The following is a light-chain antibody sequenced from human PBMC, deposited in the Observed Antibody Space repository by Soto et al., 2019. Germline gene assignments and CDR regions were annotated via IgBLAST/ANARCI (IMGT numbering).Light chain of an antibody. CDR2: GAS. V-gene: IGKV3-15*01. CDR1: QSVSSN. J-gene: IGKJ1*01. Sequence: DIVMTQSPAPLSVSPGERATLSCRASQSVSSNLAWYQQKPGQAPRLLIYGASTRATGIPARFSGSGSGTECTLTISSLQSEDVSVYYCQQYNNWPQTFGQGTKVDI. CDR3: QQYNNWPQT.